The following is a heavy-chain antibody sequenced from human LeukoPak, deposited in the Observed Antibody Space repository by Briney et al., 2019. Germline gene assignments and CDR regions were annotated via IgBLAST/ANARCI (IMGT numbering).Heavy chain of an antibody. J-gene: IGHJ3*02. V-gene: IGHV5-51*01. CDR2: IYPGDSDT. CDR3: ARQRSYYDSSGYYYAFDI. D-gene: IGHD3-22*01. CDR1: GYSFTSYW. Sequence: GESLKISCKGSGYSFTSYWIGWVRQMPGKGLEWMGIIYPGDSDTRYSPSFQGQVTISADKSISTAYLQWSGLKASDTAMYYCARQRSYYDSSGYYYAFDIWGQGTMVTVSS.